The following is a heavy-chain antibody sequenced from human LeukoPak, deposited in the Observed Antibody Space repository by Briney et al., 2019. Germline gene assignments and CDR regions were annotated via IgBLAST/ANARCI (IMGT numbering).Heavy chain of an antibody. D-gene: IGHD6-19*01. V-gene: IGHV4-59*01. CDR3: ARGRGSGWLFDY. Sequence: SETLSLTCTVSGGSISSYYWSWIRQPPGKGLEWIGYIYYSGSTNYNPSLKSRVTTSVDTSKNQFSLKLSSVTAADTAVYYCARGRGSGWLFDYWGQGTLVTVSS. CDR1: GGSISSYY. CDR2: IYYSGST. J-gene: IGHJ4*02.